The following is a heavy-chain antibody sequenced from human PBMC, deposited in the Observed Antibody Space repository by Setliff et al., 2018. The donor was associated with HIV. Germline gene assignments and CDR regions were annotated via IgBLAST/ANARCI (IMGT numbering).Heavy chain of an antibody. J-gene: IGHJ4*02. Sequence: GGSLRLSCAASGFTFSDYYMSWIRQAPGKGLEWVSYISSSSSSIYHADSVKGRFTNSRDNAKNTLYLQMNRLRAEDTALYYCVRGPQFRPHWGQGTLVTVSS. CDR3: VRGPQFRPH. CDR1: GFTFSDYY. CDR2: ISSSSSSI. V-gene: IGHV3-11*04.